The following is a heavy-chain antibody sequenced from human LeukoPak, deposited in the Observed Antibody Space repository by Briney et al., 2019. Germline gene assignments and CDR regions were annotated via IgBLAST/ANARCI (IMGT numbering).Heavy chain of an antibody. CDR1: GFTFSSYA. Sequence: PGGSLRLSCAASGFTFSSYAMNWVRQAPGKGLEWVSAICSNDNNTYYVNSVKGRFTISRDNSKNTLSLQLNSLRAEDTAVYYCAKGTSSSCYSAPNYWGQGTLVTVSS. V-gene: IGHV3-23*01. CDR3: AKGTSSSCYSAPNY. J-gene: IGHJ4*02. CDR2: ICSNDNNT. D-gene: IGHD2-15*01.